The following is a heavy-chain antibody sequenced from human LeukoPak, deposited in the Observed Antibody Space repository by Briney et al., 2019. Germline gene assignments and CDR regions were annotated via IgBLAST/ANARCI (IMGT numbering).Heavy chain of an antibody. V-gene: IGHV3-23*01. CDR3: AKSTRAVMAMMDV. CDR1: GFTFSVYG. J-gene: IGHJ6*04. CDR2: INGIGGKT. Sequence: PGGTLRLSCAASGFTFSVYGMSWVRQAPGKGLEWVSGINGIGGKTYYADSVKGRFTISRDNSKNTLYLQMNSLRAEDTAVYFCAKSTRAVMAMMDVWGKGTTVTVSS. D-gene: IGHD3-16*01.